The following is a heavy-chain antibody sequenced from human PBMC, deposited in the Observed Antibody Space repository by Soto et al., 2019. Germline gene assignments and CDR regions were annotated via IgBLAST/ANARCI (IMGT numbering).Heavy chain of an antibody. Sequence: PSETLSLTCAVYGGSFSGYYWSWIRQPPGKGLEWIGEINHSGSTNYNPSLKSRVTISVDTSKNQFSLKLSSVTAADTAVYYCARGRSGGSCYSVFTSCGLTFDHWGQGTLVTVSS. D-gene: IGHD2-15*01. CDR2: INHSGST. J-gene: IGHJ4*02. V-gene: IGHV4-34*01. CDR1: GGSFSGYY. CDR3: ARGRSGGSCYSVFTSCGLTFDH.